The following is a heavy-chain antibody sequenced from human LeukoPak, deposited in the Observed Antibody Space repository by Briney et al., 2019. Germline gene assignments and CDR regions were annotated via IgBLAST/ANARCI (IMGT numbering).Heavy chain of an antibody. V-gene: IGHV3-7*01. D-gene: IGHD3-10*01. J-gene: IGHJ4*02. CDR3: VRDSSRIRGLFVTDFDC. Sequence: GGSLRLSCAASGFTFSSYLMSWVRQAPGKGLEWVANIREDGSDKYYVDSVKGRFTISGDNAKSSLYLQMNSLRAEDTAVYYCVRDSSRIRGLFVTDFDCWGQGTLVTVSS. CDR1: GFTFSSYL. CDR2: IREDGSDK.